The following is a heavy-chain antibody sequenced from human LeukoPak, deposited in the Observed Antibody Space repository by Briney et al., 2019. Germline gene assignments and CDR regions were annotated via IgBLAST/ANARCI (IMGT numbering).Heavy chain of an antibody. D-gene: IGHD2-2*01. J-gene: IGHJ3*02. CDR1: GDSSRSSDSY. Sequence: SETLSLTCTVSGDSSRSSDSYRGWIRQPPGKGLEWIGSLYYSGSSYYNPSLKSRVTISADTSKNQFSLKLTSVTAADTAVYYCARERWDQLQNGDPPFDAFDIWGQGTMVTVSS. V-gene: IGHV4-39*07. CDR3: ARERWDQLQNGDPPFDAFDI. CDR2: LYYSGSS.